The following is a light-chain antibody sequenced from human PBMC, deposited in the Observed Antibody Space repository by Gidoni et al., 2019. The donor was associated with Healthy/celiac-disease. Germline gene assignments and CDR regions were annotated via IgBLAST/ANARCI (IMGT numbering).Light chain of an antibody. CDR2: DVS. Sequence: QSDLTQPASVSGSPGQSSTISCTGTSSDVGGYNDVSWYQQAPGKAPKLMIYDVSNRPSGVSNCFSGSKSGNTASLTISGLQAEDEADYYCSSYTSSSLYVFGTGTKVTVL. V-gene: IGLV2-14*01. J-gene: IGLJ1*01. CDR3: SSYTSSSLYV. CDR1: SSDVGGYND.